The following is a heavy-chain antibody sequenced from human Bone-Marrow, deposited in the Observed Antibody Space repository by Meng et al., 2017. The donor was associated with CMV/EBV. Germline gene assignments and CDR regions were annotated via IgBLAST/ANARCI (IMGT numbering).Heavy chain of an antibody. D-gene: IGHD3-3*01. CDR3: TTEYEGWKNFGGVIPDY. J-gene: IGHJ4*02. CDR2: IKSKTDGGTT. Sequence: GGSLRLSCAASGFTFSNAWMSWVRQAPGKGLEWVGRIKSKTDGGTTDYAAPVKGRFTISRDDSKNTLYLQMNSLKTEDTAVYYCTTEYEGWKNFGGVIPDYWGQGTLVTVSS. CDR1: GFTFSNAW. V-gene: IGHV3-15*01.